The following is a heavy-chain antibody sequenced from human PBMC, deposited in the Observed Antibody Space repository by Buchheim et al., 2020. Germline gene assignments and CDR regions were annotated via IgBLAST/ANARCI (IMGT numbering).Heavy chain of an antibody. Sequence: EVQLVESGEGLVQPGGSLRLSCAASGFTFSSYAMHWVRQAPGKGLEYVSAISSNGGSTYYADSVKGRFTISRDNSKNTLYLQMGSLRAEDMAVYYCARGYSSSWADAFDIWGQGT. D-gene: IGHD6-13*01. J-gene: IGHJ3*02. V-gene: IGHV3-64*02. CDR3: ARGYSSSWADAFDI. CDR2: ISSNGGST. CDR1: GFTFSSYA.